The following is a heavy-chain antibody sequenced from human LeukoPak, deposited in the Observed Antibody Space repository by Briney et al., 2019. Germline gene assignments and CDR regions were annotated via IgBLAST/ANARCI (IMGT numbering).Heavy chain of an antibody. V-gene: IGHV3-30-3*01. J-gene: IGHJ6*03. Sequence: GGSLRLSCAASGFTFSSYAMYWVRQAPGKGLEWVAVISYDGSNKYYADSVKGRFTISRDNSKNTLYLQMNSLRAEDTAVYYCAREAPRDIVVVPAAIALYYYMDVWGKGTTVTVSS. CDR2: ISYDGSNK. CDR3: AREAPRDIVVVPAAIALYYYMDV. CDR1: GFTFSSYA. D-gene: IGHD2-2*01.